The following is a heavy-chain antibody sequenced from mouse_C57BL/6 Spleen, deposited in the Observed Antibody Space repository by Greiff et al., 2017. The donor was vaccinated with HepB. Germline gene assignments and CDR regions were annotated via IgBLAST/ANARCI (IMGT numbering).Heavy chain of an antibody. D-gene: IGHD2-2*01. V-gene: IGHV5-17*01. J-gene: IGHJ2*01. CDR3: ARSDLVGDFDY. Sequence: EVKLVESGGGLVKPGGSLKLSCAASGFTFSDYGMHWVRQAPEKGLEWVAYISSGSSTIYYAHTVKGRFTISRDNATNTLFLQMTSLRSEDTAMYYCARSDLVGDFDYWGQGTTLTVSS. CDR1: GFTFSDYG. CDR2: ISSGSSTI.